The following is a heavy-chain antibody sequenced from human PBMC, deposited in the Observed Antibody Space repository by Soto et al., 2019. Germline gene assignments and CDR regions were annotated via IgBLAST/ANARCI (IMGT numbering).Heavy chain of an antibody. CDR2: INPNSGGT. CDR1: GYTFTGYY. Sequence: GASVKVSCKASGYTFTGYYMHWVRQAPGQGLEWMGWINPNSGGTNYAQKFQGRVTMTRDTSISTAYMELSRLRSDDTAVYYCARNXPWELLRIRYYYYGMDVWGQGTTVTVSS. V-gene: IGHV1-2*02. CDR3: ARNXPWELLRIRYYYYGMDV. J-gene: IGHJ6*02. D-gene: IGHD1-26*01.